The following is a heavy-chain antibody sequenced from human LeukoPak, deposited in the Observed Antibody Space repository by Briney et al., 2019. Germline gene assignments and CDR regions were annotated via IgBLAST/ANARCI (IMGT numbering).Heavy chain of an antibody. CDR3: ARESTGARGSYFDY. D-gene: IGHD6-6*01. V-gene: IGHV3-48*01. CDR2: ISSSSSTI. Sequence: GGSLRLSCAASGFTFSSYSMNWVRQAPGKGLEWVSYISSSSSTIYYADSVKGRFTISRDNAKNSLYLQMNSLRAEDTAVYYCARESTGARGSYFDYWGQGTLVTVSS. CDR1: GFTFSSYS. J-gene: IGHJ4*02.